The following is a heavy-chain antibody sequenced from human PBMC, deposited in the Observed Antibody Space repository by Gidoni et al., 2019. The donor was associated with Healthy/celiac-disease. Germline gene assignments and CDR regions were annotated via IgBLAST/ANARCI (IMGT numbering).Heavy chain of an antibody. CDR1: GGTFSSYD. CDR3: ARAYCSSTSCYDYYYGIDV. J-gene: IGHJ6*02. CDR2: IIPIFGTA. Sequence: QVQLVQSGAEVKKPGSSVKVSCKASGGTFSSYDISWVRQAPGQGLEWMGGIIPIFGTANYAQKFQGRVTITADESTITAYMELSSLRSEDTAVYYCARAYCSSTSCYDYYYGIDVWGQGTTVTVSS. V-gene: IGHV1-69*01. D-gene: IGHD2-2*01.